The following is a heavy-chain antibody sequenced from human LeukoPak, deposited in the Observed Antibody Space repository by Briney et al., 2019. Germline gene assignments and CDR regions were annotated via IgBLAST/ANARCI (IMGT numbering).Heavy chain of an antibody. J-gene: IGHJ4*02. CDR2: IYYSGST. D-gene: IGHD2-15*01. V-gene: IGHV4-31*03. Sequence: PSETLSLTCTVSGGSISSGGYYWSWIRQHPGKGLEWIGYIYYSGSTYYNPSLKSRVTISVDTSKNQFSLKLSSVTAADTAVYYCARRNLTVGRGFDYWGQGTLVTVSS. CDR1: GGSISSGGYY. CDR3: ARRNLTVGRGFDY.